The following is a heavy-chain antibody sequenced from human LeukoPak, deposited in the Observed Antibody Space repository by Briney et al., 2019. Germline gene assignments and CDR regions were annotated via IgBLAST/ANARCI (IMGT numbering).Heavy chain of an antibody. CDR2: IYEGGGR. D-gene: IGHD2/OR15-2a*01. V-gene: IGHV3-53*01. J-gene: IGHJ4*02. CDR3: ARVDTVSGILF. Sequence: AGGSLRLSCAASEFTVSNSYMTWVRQAPGKGLEWVSVIYEGGGRYYGDSVKGRFTISKDNFENTVYLQMNSLRADDTAVYYCARVDTVSGILFWGQGTLVTVSS. CDR1: EFTVSNSY.